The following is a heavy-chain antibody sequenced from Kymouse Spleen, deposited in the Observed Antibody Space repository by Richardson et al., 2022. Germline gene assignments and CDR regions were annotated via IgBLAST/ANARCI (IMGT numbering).Heavy chain of an antibody. D-gene: IGHD6-19*01. CDR3: AREALPGYSSGWFDY. V-gene: IGHV3-21*03. Sequence: EVQLVESGGGLVKPGGSLRLSCAASGFTFSSYSMNWVRQAPGKGLEWVSSISSSSSYIYYADSVKGRFTISRDNAKNSLYLQMNSLRAEDTAVYYCAREALPGYSSGWFDYWGQGTLVTVSS. J-gene: IGHJ4*02. CDR2: ISSSSSYI. CDR1: GFTFSSYS.